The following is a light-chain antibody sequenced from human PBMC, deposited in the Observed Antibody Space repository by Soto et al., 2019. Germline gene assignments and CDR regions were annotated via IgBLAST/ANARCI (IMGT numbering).Light chain of an antibody. CDR2: TYN. Sequence: QSVLTQPPSASGTPGQRVTISCSGSSSNVGSNPVIWYQQLPGTAPKLLIYTYNQRPTGVPDRFSASESGTSASLAISGLQSEDDADYYCATWDDSLNVYVFGTGTKVTVL. V-gene: IGLV1-44*01. J-gene: IGLJ1*01. CDR3: ATWDDSLNVYV. CDR1: SSNVGSNP.